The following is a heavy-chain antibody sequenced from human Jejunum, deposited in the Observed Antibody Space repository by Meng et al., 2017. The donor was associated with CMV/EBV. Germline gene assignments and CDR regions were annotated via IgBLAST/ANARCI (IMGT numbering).Heavy chain of an antibody. CDR2: ISGDGDSA. CDR3: VGLLTGYNSHY. V-gene: IGHV3-23*01. CDR1: GFTFSDAA. Sequence: EVQLLESGGGLVQPGGSLRVSCAASGFTFSDAAMSWIRQAPGKGLQWVSAISGDGDSAVYADFMKDRFTISRDNSKNTVYLQMNSLRAEDTAVYYCVGLLTGYNSHYWGHGPLVTVSS. J-gene: IGHJ4*01. D-gene: IGHD3-9*01.